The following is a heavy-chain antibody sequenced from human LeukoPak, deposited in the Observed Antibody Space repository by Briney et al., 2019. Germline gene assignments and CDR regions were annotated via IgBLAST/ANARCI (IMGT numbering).Heavy chain of an antibody. V-gene: IGHV4-59*01. CDR3: ARERRFLDPLDP. CDR1: GGSISSYY. Sequence: PSETLSLTCTVSGGSISSYYWSWIRQPPGKGLEWIGYIYYSGSTNYNPSLKSRVTISVDTSKNQFSLKLSSVTAADTAVYYCARERRFLDPLDPWGQGTLVTVSS. D-gene: IGHD3-3*01. J-gene: IGHJ5*02. CDR2: IYYSGST.